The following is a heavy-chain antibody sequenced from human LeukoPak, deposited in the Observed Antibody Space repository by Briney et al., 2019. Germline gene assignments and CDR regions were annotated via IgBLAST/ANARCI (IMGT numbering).Heavy chain of an antibody. J-gene: IGHJ5*01. D-gene: IGHD6-19*01. CDR3: AKPISGGLAVTADWFHP. Sequence: GGSVRLSCAASGFAFSVYAMSWLRQPPGKGLEWVSTINANSGTTSYAASVRSRFTISRDNSKNTLYLQLNTLRADDTATYYCAKPISGGLAVTADWFHPWGEGTLVVVSS. CDR1: GFAFSVYA. CDR2: INANSGTT. V-gene: IGHV3-23*01.